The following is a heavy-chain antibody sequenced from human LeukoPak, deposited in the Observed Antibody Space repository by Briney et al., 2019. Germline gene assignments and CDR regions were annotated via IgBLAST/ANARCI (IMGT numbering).Heavy chain of an antibody. V-gene: IGHV5-51*01. J-gene: IGHJ6*03. Sequence: AESLKIPCKASAYSFTSYWIGCLRQQPAEKLLWMVSIFSGDSDTRYSPSFQGQVTISADKSISTAYLQWSSLKASDTAMYYCARHHRAYCGGDCPLYYYMDVWGKGTTVTVSS. CDR3: ARHHRAYCGGDCPLYYYMDV. D-gene: IGHD2-21*02. CDR2: IFSGDSDT. CDR1: AYSFTSYW.